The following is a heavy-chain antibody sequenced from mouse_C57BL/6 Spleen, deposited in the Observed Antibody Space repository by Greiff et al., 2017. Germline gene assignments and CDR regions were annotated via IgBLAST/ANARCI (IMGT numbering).Heavy chain of an antibody. CDR1: GYTFTSYW. V-gene: IGHV1-69*01. CDR3: ARYTTVVAPYFDY. D-gene: IGHD1-1*01. CDR2: IDPSDSYT. Sequence: QVQLQQPGAELVMPGASVKLSCKASGYTFTSYWMHWVKQRPGQGLEWIGEIDPSDSYTNYNQKFKGKSTLTVDKSSSTAYMQLSSLTSEDSAVYDCARYTTVVAPYFDYWGQGTTLTVSS. J-gene: IGHJ2*01.